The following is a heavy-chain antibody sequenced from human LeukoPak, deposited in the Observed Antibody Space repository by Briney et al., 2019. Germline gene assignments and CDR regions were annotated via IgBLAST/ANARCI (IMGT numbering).Heavy chain of an antibody. CDR1: GGSFSGYY. CDR3: ARGRQWLAINWFDP. D-gene: IGHD6-19*01. CDR2: IYHSGST. V-gene: IGHV4-34*01. Sequence: SETLSLTCAVYGGSFSGYYWSWIRQPPGKGLEWVGEIYHSGSTNYNPSLKSRVTISVDKSKNQFSLKLSSVTAADTAVYYCARGRQWLAINWFDPWGQGTLVTVSS. J-gene: IGHJ5*02.